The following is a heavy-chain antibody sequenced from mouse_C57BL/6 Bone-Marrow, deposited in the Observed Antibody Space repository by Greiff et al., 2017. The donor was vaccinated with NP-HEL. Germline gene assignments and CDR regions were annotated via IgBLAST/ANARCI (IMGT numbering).Heavy chain of an antibody. CDR1: GFTFSSYG. D-gene: IGHD2-14*01. CDR3: ARGYRKAWFAY. Sequence: EVQVVESGGDLVKPGGSLKLSCAASGFTFSSYGMSWVRQTPDKRLEWVATISSGGSYTYYPDSVKGRFTISRDNAKNTLYLQMSSLKSKDTAMYYCARGYRKAWFAYWGQGTLVTVSA. CDR2: ISSGGSYT. V-gene: IGHV5-6*01. J-gene: IGHJ3*01.